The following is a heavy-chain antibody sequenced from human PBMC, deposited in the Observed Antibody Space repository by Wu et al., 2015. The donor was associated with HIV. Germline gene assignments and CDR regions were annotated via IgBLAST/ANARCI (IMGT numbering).Heavy chain of an antibody. J-gene: IGHJ6*03. CDR3: ARGARGFKSDSFSLYYYMDV. V-gene: IGHV4-34*01. CDR1: GGSFSGHY. CDR2: IDDSGST. D-gene: IGHD2-21*01. Sequence: QVQLQQWGAGLLKPSETLSLTCAVSGGSFSGHYWSWIRQPPGKGLECIGEIDDSGSTDLNPSLKSRVSISLDTSKNQFSLKLSSVTGADTAIYYCARGARGFKSDSFSLYYYMDVWGKGTTVTVSS.